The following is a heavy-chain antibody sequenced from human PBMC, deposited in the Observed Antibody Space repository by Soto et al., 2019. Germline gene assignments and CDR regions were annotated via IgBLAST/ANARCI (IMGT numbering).Heavy chain of an antibody. Sequence: ASVKVSCKASGYTFTSYGISWVRQAPGQGLEWMGWISAYNGNTNYAQKLQGRVTMTTDTSTSTAYMELRSLRSDDTAVYYCARDLTSRTSFLMDVWGKGTTVTVSS. V-gene: IGHV1-18*01. CDR2: ISAYNGNT. J-gene: IGHJ6*03. CDR1: GYTFTSYG. CDR3: ARDLTSRTSFLMDV. D-gene: IGHD2-2*01.